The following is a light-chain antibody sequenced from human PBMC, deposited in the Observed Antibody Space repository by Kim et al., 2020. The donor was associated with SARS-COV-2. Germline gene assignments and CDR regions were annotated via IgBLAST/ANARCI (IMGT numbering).Light chain of an antibody. CDR2: VGTGEIVG. J-gene: IGLJ2*01. Sequence: ELTQPPSASASLGASVTLTCTLSSGYSNYKVDWYQQRPGKGPRFVMRVGTGEIVGSKGDGIPDRFSVLGSGLNRYLTIKNIQEEDESDYHCGADHGSGSNFAWGVFGGGTQLTVL. CDR1: SGYSNYK. CDR3: GADHGSGSNFAWGV. V-gene: IGLV9-49*01.